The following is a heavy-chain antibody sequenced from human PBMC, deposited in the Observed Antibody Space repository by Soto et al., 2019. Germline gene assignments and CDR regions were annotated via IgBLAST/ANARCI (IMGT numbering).Heavy chain of an antibody. V-gene: IGHV1-69*13. Sequence: SVKVSCKASGGTFSSYAISWVRQAPGQGLEWMGGIIPIFGTANYAQKFRGRVTITADESTSTAYMELSSLRSEDTAVYYCARGKYSSGWSWFDPWGQGTLVTVSS. CDR2: IIPIFGTA. CDR1: GGTFSSYA. J-gene: IGHJ5*02. D-gene: IGHD6-19*01. CDR3: ARGKYSSGWSWFDP.